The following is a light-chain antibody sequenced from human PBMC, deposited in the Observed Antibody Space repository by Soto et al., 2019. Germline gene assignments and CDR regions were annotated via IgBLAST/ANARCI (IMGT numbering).Light chain of an antibody. J-gene: IGKJ2*01. Sequence: EIVLTQSPGTLSLSPGERATLSCRASQSVSSSYLAWYQQKPGQAPRLLIYGASSRATGIPDRFSGSGSGTDFTLTISRLEPEDCAVYYCQQYSSSPEYPFGQWTKLEIK. CDR3: QQYSSSPEYP. CDR1: QSVSSSY. CDR2: GAS. V-gene: IGKV3-20*01.